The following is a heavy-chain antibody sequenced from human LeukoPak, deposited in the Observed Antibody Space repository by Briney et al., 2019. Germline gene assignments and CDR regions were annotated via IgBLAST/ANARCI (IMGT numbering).Heavy chain of an antibody. J-gene: IGHJ4*02. CDR3: AKGRIQSYMAPEY. CDR1: AFTFGSFG. V-gene: IGHV3-23*01. CDR2: ISDTGGST. D-gene: IGHD5-18*01. Sequence: GSLRLSCAASAFTFGSFGRSWVRQAPGKGLEWVSAISDTGGSTFYADSVKGRFTISRDNSKNTLYLQMNSLRAEDTAVYYCAKGRIQSYMAPEYWGQGTLVTVSS.